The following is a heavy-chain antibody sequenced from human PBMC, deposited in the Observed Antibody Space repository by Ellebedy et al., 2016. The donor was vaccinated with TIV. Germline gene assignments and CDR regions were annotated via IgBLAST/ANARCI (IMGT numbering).Heavy chain of an antibody. CDR1: GGSISSYY. J-gene: IGHJ4*02. CDR3: ARDTRKYYDSSGQGIDY. Sequence: MPSETLSLTCTVSGGSISSYYWSWIRQPPGKGLEWIGYIYYSGSTNYNPSLKSRVTISVDTSKNQFSLKLSSVTAADPAVYYCARDTRKYYDSSGQGIDYWGQGTLVTVSS. D-gene: IGHD3-22*01. V-gene: IGHV4-59*12. CDR2: IYYSGST.